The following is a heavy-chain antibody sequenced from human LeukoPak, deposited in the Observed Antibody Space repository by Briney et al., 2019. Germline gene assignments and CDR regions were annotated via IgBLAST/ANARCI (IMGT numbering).Heavy chain of an antibody. CDR2: INHSGST. J-gene: IGHJ3*02. Sequence: PSETLSLTCAVYGGSFSGYYWSWIRQPPGKGLEWIGEINHSGSTNYNPSLKSRVTISVETSKNQFSLKLNSVTAADTGIYYCARHSRSAYTGYENAFDIWGQGTMVTVSS. CDR1: GGSFSGYY. V-gene: IGHV4-34*01. CDR3: ARHSRSAYTGYENAFDI. D-gene: IGHD5-12*01.